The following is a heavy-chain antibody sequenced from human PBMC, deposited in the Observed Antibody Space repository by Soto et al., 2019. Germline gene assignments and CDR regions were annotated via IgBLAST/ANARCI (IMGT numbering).Heavy chain of an antibody. V-gene: IGHV1-58*01. CDR2: IVVGSGNT. CDR1: GFTFTSSA. Sequence: SVKVSCKASGFTFTSSAVQWVRQARGQRLEWIGWIVVGSGNTNYAQKFQEGVTITRDMSTSTAYMELSSLRSEDTAVYYCAADPVSYYYGMDVWGQGTTVTVSS. CDR3: AADPVSYYYGMDV. J-gene: IGHJ6*02.